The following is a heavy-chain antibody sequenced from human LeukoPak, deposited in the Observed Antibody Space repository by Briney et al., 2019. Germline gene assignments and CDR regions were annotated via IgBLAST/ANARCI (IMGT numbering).Heavy chain of an antibody. J-gene: IGHJ4*02. CDR1: GYTFTTYY. CDR3: AKDLLGNRGYGPPDS. D-gene: IGHD5-18*01. V-gene: IGHV1-46*01. Sequence: ASVKVSCKASGYTFTTYYMHWVRPAPGQGRTWMGVINPSGDTTNYAQKFQGRVTMTRDTSTTTVYMELSSLRSEDTAVYYCAKDLLGNRGYGPPDSWGQGTLVTVSS. CDR2: INPSGDTT.